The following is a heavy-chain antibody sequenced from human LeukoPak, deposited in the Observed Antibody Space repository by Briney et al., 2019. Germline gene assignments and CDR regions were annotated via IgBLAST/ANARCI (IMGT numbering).Heavy chain of an antibody. D-gene: IGHD2-2*02. J-gene: IGHJ4*02. CDR3: AKDRYTGASWGLLDY. Sequence: PGESLRLSCAASGFNFHDCAMHWVRHVPGQGLEWISLTTWDGGSTYYGDSVKGRFTIPRDNSKNSLFLQMNSLRIEDTALYYCAKDRYTGASWGLLDYWGQGTLVAVSS. V-gene: IGHV3-43D*03. CDR1: GFNFHDCA. CDR2: TTWDGGST.